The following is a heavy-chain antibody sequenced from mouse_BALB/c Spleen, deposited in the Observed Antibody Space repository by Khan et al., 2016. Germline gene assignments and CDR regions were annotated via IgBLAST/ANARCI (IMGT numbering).Heavy chain of an antibody. V-gene: IGHV14-3*02. CDR1: GFNIKDTY. CDR2: IDPANGNT. Sequence: VQLQQSGAELVKPGASVKLSCTASGFNIKDTYMHWVKQRPEQGLEWIGRIDPANGNTKYDPKFQGKATITADTSSNTAYLQLSSLTSEDAAGDYCARSERRRYYFDYWGQGTTLTVSS. D-gene: IGHD2-12*01. J-gene: IGHJ2*01. CDR3: ARSERRRYYFDY.